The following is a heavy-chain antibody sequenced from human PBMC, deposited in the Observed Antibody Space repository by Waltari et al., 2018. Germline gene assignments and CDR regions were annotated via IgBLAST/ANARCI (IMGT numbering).Heavy chain of an antibody. CDR3: ARGSAAGIAS. V-gene: IGHV3-48*01. Sequence: EVQLVESGGGLVQPGGSLRLSCAASGFTFSRFGMHWVRQGPGKGLECSSYIGLGGGPVHYADAVKVRFTIFRDNDKNSLYLEMNSLRAEDTGLYYCARGSAAGIASWGQGTLVTVSS. CDR1: GFTFSRFG. J-gene: IGHJ5*01. CDR2: IGLGGGPV. D-gene: IGHD6-13*01.